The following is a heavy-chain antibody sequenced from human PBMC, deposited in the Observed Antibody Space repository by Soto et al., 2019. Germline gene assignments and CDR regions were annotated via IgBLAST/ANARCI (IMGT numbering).Heavy chain of an antibody. CDR2: ISTHNGNT. D-gene: IGHD2-21*01. J-gene: IGHJ6*02. CDR3: ARARGVDFIFLRDAYYYGMDV. V-gene: IGHV1-18*01. CDR1: GDSFSTHT. Sequence: QVQLVQSGPEVQKPGASVKVSCKASGDSFSTHTITWVRQAPGQGLEWMGSISTHNGNTDYAQNLQGRVTMTTDTSTTXAXMXXRSLRSDDTAVYYCARARGVDFIFLRDAYYYGMDVWGQGTTVTVSS.